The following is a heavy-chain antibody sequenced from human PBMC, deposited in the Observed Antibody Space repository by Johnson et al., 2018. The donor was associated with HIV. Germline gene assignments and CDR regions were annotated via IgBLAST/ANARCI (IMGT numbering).Heavy chain of an antibody. CDR2: IRYDGSNK. D-gene: IGHD3-10*01. CDR3: AKDRDYYGSGLI. J-gene: IGHJ3*02. CDR1: GFTFSSYG. Sequence: QVQLVESGGGLVQPGGSLRLSCAASGFTFSSYGMHWVRQAPGKGLEWVAFIRYDGSNKYYADSVKGRFTISRDNSKTTLYLQMNSLRAEDTAVYYCAKDRDYYGSGLIWGQGTMVTVSS. V-gene: IGHV3-30*02.